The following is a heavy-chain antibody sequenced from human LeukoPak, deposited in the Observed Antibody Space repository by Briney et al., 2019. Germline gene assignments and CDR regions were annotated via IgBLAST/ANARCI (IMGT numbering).Heavy chain of an antibody. V-gene: IGHV4-4*07. D-gene: IGHD3-22*01. CDR2: IYSSGST. J-gene: IGHJ4*02. CDR3: ARDDSPHSYDSSGTLDY. CDR1: GGSISSYY. Sequence: PSETLSLTCTVSGGSISSYYWSWIRQPAGKGLEWIGRIYSSGSTDYNPSLKSRVTMSVDTSKNQFSLKLSSVTAADTAVYYCARDDSPHSYDSSGTLDYWGQGTLVTVSS.